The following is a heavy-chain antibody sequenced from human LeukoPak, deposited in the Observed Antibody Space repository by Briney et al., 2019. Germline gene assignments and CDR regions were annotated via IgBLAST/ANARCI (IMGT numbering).Heavy chain of an antibody. Sequence: GGSLRLSCAASGFTFSSYAMSWVRQAPGKGLEWVSAISGSGGSTYYADSVKGRFTISRDNSKNTLYLQMNSLRAEDTAVYYCARDSVYYDSSGYLDYWGQGTLVTVSS. CDR1: GFTFSSYA. D-gene: IGHD3-22*01. V-gene: IGHV3-23*01. CDR3: ARDSVYYDSSGYLDY. J-gene: IGHJ4*02. CDR2: ISGSGGST.